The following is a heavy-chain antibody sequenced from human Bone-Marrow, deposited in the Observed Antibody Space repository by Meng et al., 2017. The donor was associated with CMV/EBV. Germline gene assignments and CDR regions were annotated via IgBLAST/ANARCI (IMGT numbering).Heavy chain of an antibody. CDR1: GFTFSSYW. CDR2: INSDGSST. J-gene: IGHJ3*02. V-gene: IGHV3-74*01. Sequence: GESLKISCAASGFTFSSYWMHWVRQAPGKGLVWVSRINSDGSSTSYADSVKGRFTISRDNAKNTLYLQMNSLRAEDTAVYYCARGRRWIQLWTSYDAFDIWGQGTMVTVSS. CDR3: ARGRRWIQLWTSYDAFDI. D-gene: IGHD5-18*01.